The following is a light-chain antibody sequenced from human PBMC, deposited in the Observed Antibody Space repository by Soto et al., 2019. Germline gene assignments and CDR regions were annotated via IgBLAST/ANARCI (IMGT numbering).Light chain of an antibody. CDR3: QQRSNWPPIT. V-gene: IGKV4-1*01. Sequence: DIVMTQSPDSLAVSLGERATINCKSSQSVLYSSNNKNYLAWYQQKPGQPPKLLIYAASSLQSGVPSRLSGSGSGTDFNLTISSLQPEDFAVYYCQQRSNWPPITFGQGTRLEIK. J-gene: IGKJ5*01. CDR2: AAS. CDR1: QSVLYSSNNKNY.